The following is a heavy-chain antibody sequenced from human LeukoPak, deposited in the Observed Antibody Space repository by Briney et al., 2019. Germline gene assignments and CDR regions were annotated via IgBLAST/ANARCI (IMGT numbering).Heavy chain of an antibody. D-gene: IGHD1-1*01. CDR1: GYTFTSYG. J-gene: IGHJ6*03. V-gene: IGHV1-18*01. CDR3: AREGFYNWNDVENQAYYYYYMDV. CDR2: ISAYNGNT. Sequence: GASVKVSCKASGYTFTSYGISWVRQAPGQGLEWMGWISAYNGNTNYAQKLQGRVTMTTDTSTSTAYMELRSLRSDDTAVYYCAREGFYNWNDVENQAYYYYYMDVWGKGTTVTVSS.